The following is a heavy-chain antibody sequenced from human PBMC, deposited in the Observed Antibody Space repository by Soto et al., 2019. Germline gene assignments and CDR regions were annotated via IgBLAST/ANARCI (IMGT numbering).Heavy chain of an antibody. Sequence: SETLSLTCTVSGGSISSGSYYWSWIRQHPGKGLVWIGYIYSTESTNYNPSLKSRLSISVDMSASQFSLKLSSVTVADTAVYYCARSDSSGKTRYYFDHWGQGTLVTVSS. J-gene: IGHJ4*02. CDR2: IYSTEST. D-gene: IGHD3-22*01. CDR1: GGSISSGSYY. CDR3: ARSDSSGKTRYYFDH. V-gene: IGHV4-31*03.